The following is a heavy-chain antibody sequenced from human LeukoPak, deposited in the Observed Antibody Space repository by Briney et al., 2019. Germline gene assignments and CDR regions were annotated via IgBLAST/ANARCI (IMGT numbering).Heavy chain of an antibody. CDR2: IYNNEST. CDR1: GDAVYY. D-gene: IGHD2-15*01. J-gene: IGHJ4*02. Sequence: SETLSLTCTVSGDAVYYWNWIRQPAGKGLEWIGRIYNNESTWSNPSLKSRVSMSIDTSKNQFSLKLSSVTAADAAVYYCARDIGNHFGGLDHYYYDYWGPGTLVTVSS. CDR3: ARDIGNHFGGLDHYYYDY. V-gene: IGHV4-4*07.